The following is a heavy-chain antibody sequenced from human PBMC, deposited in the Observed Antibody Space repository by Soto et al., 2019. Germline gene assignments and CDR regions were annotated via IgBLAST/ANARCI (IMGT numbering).Heavy chain of an antibody. CDR1: GGSISGYY. D-gene: IGHD3-10*01. CDR3: ARSGHYFRGAV. Sequence: LSLTCPVSGGSISGYYCSWIRQPPGKGLEYIGYIFYTGNTNYNSSLNSRVTMSVDTSKNQISLNLNSVTAADTAVYYCARSGHYFRGAVWGQGILVTVSS. J-gene: IGHJ4*02. V-gene: IGHV4-59*01. CDR2: IFYTGNT.